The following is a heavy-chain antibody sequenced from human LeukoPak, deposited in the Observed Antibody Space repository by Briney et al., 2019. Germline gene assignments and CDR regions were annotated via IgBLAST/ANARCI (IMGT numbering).Heavy chain of an antibody. J-gene: IGHJ4*02. D-gene: IGHD4-23*01. CDR1: GYSISSGYY. CDR2: IYHIGST. Sequence: PSETLSLTCAVSGYSISSGYYWGWIRQPPGKGLEWIGSIYHIGSTYYNPSPRIRVTISVDTSRNQFSLKLRSLTARAPAVYYCARHSGSTVVSYYFDYWGQGTLVTVSS. CDR3: ARHSGSTVVSYYFDY. V-gene: IGHV4-38-2*01.